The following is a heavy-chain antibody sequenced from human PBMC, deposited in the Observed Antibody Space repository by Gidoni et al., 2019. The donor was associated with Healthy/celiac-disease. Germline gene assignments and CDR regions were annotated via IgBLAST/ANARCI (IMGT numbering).Heavy chain of an antibody. J-gene: IGHJ4*02. V-gene: IGHV1-18*01. Sequence: VQLVQSGAEVKTPGSSVTVSSTASGYTFTSYGISWVRQAPGQGLEWMGWISAYNGNTNYAQKLQGRVTMTTDTSTSTAYMELRSLRSDDTAVYYCARGHYGDSNFDYWGQGTLVTVSS. CDR2: ISAYNGNT. CDR1: GYTFTSYG. CDR3: ARGHYGDSNFDY. D-gene: IGHD4-17*01.